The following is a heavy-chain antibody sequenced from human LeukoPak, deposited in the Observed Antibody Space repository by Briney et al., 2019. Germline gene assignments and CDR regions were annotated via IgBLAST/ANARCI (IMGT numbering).Heavy chain of an antibody. CDR1: GFTFSSYS. CDR2: ISTSSYI. V-gene: IGHV3-21*01. D-gene: IGHD6-19*01. J-gene: IGHJ4*02. CDR3: ASGFASSSFVY. Sequence: GGSLRLSCSASGFTFSSYSMNWVRQAPGKGLEWVSSISTSSYIYYADSVKGRFTISRDNAKNSLYLQMNNLRAEDTAVYYCASGFASSSFVYWGQGTLVTVSS.